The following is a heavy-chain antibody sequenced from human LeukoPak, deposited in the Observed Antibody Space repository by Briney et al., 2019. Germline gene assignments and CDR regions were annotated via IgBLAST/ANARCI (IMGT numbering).Heavy chain of an antibody. J-gene: IGHJ4*02. CDR2: ISYDGSNK. CDR3: ARDVDYDSSGYYYGFGEDYFDY. V-gene: IGHV3-30-3*01. Sequence: GGSLRLSCAASGFTFSSYAMHWVRQAPGKGLEWVAVISYDGSNKYYADSVKGRFTISRDNSKNTLYLQMNSLRAEDTAVYYCARDVDYDSSGYYYGFGEDYFDYWGQGTLVTVSS. D-gene: IGHD3-22*01. CDR1: GFTFSSYA.